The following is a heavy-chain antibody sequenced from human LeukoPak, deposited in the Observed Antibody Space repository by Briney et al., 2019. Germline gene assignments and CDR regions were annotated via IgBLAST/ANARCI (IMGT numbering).Heavy chain of an antibody. CDR1: GFTFSSYG. CDR3: AKERRDGYNRVFDY. CDR2: ISYDGSNK. Sequence: PGGSLRLSCAASGFTFSSYGMHWVRQAPGKGLEWVAVISYDGSNKYYADSVKGRFTISRDNSKNTLYLQMNSLRAEDTAVYYCAKERRDGYNRVFDYWGQGTLVTVSS. V-gene: IGHV3-30*18. D-gene: IGHD5-24*01. J-gene: IGHJ4*02.